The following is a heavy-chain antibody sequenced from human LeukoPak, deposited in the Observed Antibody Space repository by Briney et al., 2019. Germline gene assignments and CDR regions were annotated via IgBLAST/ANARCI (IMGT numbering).Heavy chain of an antibody. J-gene: IGHJ3*02. CDR3: AKGLPWDAFDI. CDR2: ISGSGDSI. V-gene: IGHV3-23*01. CDR1: GFTFSTSG. Sequence: GGSLRLSCAASGFTFSTSGMSWVRQAPGKGLEWVSGISGSGDSIYYADSVKGRFTISRDNSKNTLSLQMNSLRAEDTAVYYCAKGLPWDAFDIWGQGTMVTVSS.